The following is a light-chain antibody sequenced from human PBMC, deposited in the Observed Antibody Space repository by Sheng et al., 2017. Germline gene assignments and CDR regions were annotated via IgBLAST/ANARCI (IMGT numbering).Light chain of an antibody. CDR2: RNN. J-gene: IGLJ3*02. Sequence: QAGLTQPPSVSKGLRQTATLTCTGNNNNVGNQGAAWLQQHQGHPPKLLSYRNNTRPSGISERLSTSRSGNTASLTITGLQPEDEADYYXSAWDSSLSAWVFGGGTEADRP. CDR1: NNNVGNQG. CDR3: SAWDSSLSAWV. V-gene: IGLV10-54*01.